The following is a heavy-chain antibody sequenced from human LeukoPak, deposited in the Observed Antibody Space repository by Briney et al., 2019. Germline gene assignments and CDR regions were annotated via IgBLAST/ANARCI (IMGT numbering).Heavy chain of an antibody. CDR3: ARDGDILTGYYVNYYYYYMDV. J-gene: IGHJ6*03. CDR2: ISYDGSNK. D-gene: IGHD3-9*01. CDR1: GFTLSSYA. V-gene: IGHV3-30*01. Sequence: GGSLRLSCAASGFTLSSYAMHWVRQAPGKGLEWVAVISYDGSNKYYADSVKGRFTISRDNSKNTLYLQMNSLRAEDTAVYYCARDGDILTGYYVNYYYYYMDVWGKGTTVTVSS.